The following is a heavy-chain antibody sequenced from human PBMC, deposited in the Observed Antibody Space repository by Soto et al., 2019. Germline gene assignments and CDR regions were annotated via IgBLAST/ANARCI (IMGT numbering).Heavy chain of an antibody. CDR3: AKNQGVELVPLATVDWFDP. J-gene: IGHJ5*02. V-gene: IGHV3-23*01. CDR1: GFTFENFG. CDR2: ISGSGFKK. Sequence: VGSLRLSSAASGFTFENFGMSWVRRAPGKGLEWISSISGSGFKKYYADSVKGRFTISRDNSKSTVYLELNNLSAEDTAVYHCAKNQGVELVPLATVDWFDPWGQGSVVTVSS. D-gene: IGHD1-26*01.